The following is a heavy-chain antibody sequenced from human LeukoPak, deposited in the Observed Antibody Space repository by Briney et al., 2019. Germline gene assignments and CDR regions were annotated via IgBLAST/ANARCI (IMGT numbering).Heavy chain of an antibody. Sequence: GGSLRLSCATSGFTFSSYPMSWVRQPPGKGLGWVSAISGSGGSTYYADSVKGRFTISRDNSKNTLYLQMNSLRAEDTAVYYCAKGISSSWYDYWGQGTLVTVSS. CDR2: ISGSGGST. D-gene: IGHD6-13*01. V-gene: IGHV3-23*01. CDR1: GFTFSSYP. J-gene: IGHJ4*02. CDR3: AKGISSSWYDY.